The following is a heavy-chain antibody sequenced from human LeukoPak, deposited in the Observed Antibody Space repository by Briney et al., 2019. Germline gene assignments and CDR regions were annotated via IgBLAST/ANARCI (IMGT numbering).Heavy chain of an antibody. Sequence: GGSLRLSCAASGFTFSSYSMNWVRQAPGKGLEWVSYISSSSSTIYYADSVKGRFTISRDNSKNTLYLQMNSLRAEDTAVYYCAKVPIVGATFGHLDYWGQGTLVTVSS. J-gene: IGHJ4*02. CDR1: GFTFSSYS. CDR3: AKVPIVGATFGHLDY. V-gene: IGHV3-48*01. D-gene: IGHD1-26*01. CDR2: ISSSSSTI.